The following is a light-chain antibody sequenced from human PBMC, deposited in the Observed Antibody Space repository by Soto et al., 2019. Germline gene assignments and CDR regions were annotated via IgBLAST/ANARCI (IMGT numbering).Light chain of an antibody. Sequence: EIVLTQSPATLSLSPGERATLSCGASQSVSSNYLAEYQQKPGLAPRLLIYDASTRATGIPDRFSGSGSGTDFTLTITTLEPEDFAVYFCQQRANWPPVTFGQGTKVDIK. V-gene: IGKV3D-20*02. CDR3: QQRANWPPVT. J-gene: IGKJ1*01. CDR2: DAS. CDR1: QSVSSNY.